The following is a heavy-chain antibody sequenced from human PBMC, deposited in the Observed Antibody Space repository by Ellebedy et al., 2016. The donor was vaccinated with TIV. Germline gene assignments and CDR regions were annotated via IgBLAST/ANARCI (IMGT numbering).Heavy chain of an antibody. J-gene: IGHJ5*01. CDR3: ARESSGGCLFNWFDS. CDR2: INPKGGSP. V-gene: IGHV1-46*01. CDR1: GYTFTSNY. D-gene: IGHD1-26*01. Sequence: ASVKVSCKASGYTFTSNYVHWVRQAPGQGPEWLGVINPKGGSPTYGQKFQGRVTMTRATSSSTVYMELSDLRSDDSAVYFCARESSGGCLFNWFDSWGQGSLVTVSS.